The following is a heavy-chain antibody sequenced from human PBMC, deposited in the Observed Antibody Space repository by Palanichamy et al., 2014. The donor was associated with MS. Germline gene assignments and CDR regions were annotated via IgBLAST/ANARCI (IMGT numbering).Heavy chain of an antibody. CDR3: ARDAAFDF. J-gene: IGHJ3*01. Sequence: QVQLVDSGGGVVQPGRSLRLSCAASGFTFGSSAMHWLRQAPGKGLEWVAFISYDGSYEYYTDSVKGRFIISRDNSKNMLYPQMNSLTAEDTAMYYCARDAAFDFWGQGTMVTVSS. V-gene: IGHV3-30-3*01. CDR2: ISYDGSYE. CDR1: GFTFGSSA.